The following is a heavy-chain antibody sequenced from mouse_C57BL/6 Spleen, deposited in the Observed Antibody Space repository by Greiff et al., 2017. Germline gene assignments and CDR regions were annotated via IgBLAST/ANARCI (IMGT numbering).Heavy chain of an antibody. D-gene: IGHD2-2*01. V-gene: IGHV1-42*01. CDR2: INPSTGGT. CDR3: ARGGDLSNMVTEWYFDD. Sequence: VQLQQSGPELVKPGASVKISCKASGYSFTGYYMNWVKQSPEKSLEWIGEINPSTGGTTYNQKFKAKATLTVDKSSSTAYLQLESLTSDDSAVYYWARGGDLSNMVTEWYFDDWGAGTTVTVSS. CDR1: GYSFTGYY. J-gene: IGHJ1*01.